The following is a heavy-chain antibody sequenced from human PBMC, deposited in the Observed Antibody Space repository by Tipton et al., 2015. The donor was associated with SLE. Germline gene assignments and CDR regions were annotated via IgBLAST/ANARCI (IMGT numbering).Heavy chain of an antibody. CDR3: ARYSYFAAAFDI. Sequence: TLSLTCTVSGGSISRYYWSWIRQSPGKGLEWIGYIYYSGSTKYNPSLKSRVAMSADTSKDQFSLKLSSVTAADTAMYYCARYSYFAAAFDIWGQGTLVTVSS. V-gene: IGHV4-59*08. D-gene: IGHD5-18*01. CDR1: GGSISRYY. J-gene: IGHJ3*02. CDR2: IYYSGST.